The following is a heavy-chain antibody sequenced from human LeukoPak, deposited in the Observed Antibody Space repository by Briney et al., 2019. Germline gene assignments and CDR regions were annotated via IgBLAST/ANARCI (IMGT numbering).Heavy chain of an antibody. CDR2: INWNGGST. CDR1: GFTFSSYE. J-gene: IGHJ5*02. V-gene: IGHV3-20*04. D-gene: IGHD2-15*01. CDR3: ARARFCSGGSCLIPNNWFDP. Sequence: GGSLRLSCAASGFTFSSYEMNWVRQAPGKGLEWVSGINWNGGSTGYADSVKGRFTISRDNAKNSLYLQMNSLRAEDTAVYYCARARFCSGGSCLIPNNWFDPWGQGTLVTVSS.